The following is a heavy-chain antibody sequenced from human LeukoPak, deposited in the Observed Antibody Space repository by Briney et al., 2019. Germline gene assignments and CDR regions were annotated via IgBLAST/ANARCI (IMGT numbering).Heavy chain of an antibody. V-gene: IGHV3-64D*06. CDR1: GFTFSSYA. CDR2: ISSNGGST. CDR3: ARVDEGGYYYYGMDV. J-gene: IGHJ6*02. D-gene: IGHD3-16*01. Sequence: GGSLRLSCSASGFTFSSYAMHWVRQAPGKGLEYVSAISSNGGSTYYADSVKGRFTISRDNSKNTLYLQMSSLRAEDTAVYYCARVDEGGYYYYGMDVWGQGTTVTVSS.